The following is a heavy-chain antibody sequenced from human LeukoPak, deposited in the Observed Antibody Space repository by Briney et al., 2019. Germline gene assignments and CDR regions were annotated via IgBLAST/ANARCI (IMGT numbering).Heavy chain of an antibody. D-gene: IGHD6-13*01. V-gene: IGHV4-4*07. Sequence: SETLSLTCTVSSGSISGYYWSWIRQPAGKGLEWLGRINSSGSTNYNPSLKSPVTISVDTSKNQFSLKLSSVTAADTAVYYCARDLWVDAFDIWGQGTMVTVSS. CDR1: SGSISGYY. J-gene: IGHJ3*02. CDR3: ARDLWVDAFDI. CDR2: INSSGST.